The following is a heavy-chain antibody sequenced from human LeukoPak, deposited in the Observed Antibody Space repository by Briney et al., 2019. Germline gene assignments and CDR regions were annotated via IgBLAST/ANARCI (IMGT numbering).Heavy chain of an antibody. Sequence: KTSETLSLTCTVSGGSISSYYWSWIRQPPGKGLEWIGYIYYSGSTNYNPSLKSRVTISVDTSKNQFSLKLSSVTAADTAVYYCARTPGIAVAWYYFDYWGQGTLVTVSS. V-gene: IGHV4-59*08. CDR1: GGSISSYY. J-gene: IGHJ4*02. CDR2: IYYSGST. D-gene: IGHD6-19*01. CDR3: ARTPGIAVAWYYFDY.